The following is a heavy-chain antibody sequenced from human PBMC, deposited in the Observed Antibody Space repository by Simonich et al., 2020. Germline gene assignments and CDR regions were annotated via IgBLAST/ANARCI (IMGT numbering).Heavy chain of an antibody. J-gene: IGHJ3*02. V-gene: IGHV4-39*01. D-gene: IGHD6-13*01. Sequence: QLQLQESGPGLVKPSETLSLTCTVSGGSISSSSYYWGWIRQPPGKGLEWIGNIYYSGSTNYNPCLKSRVTISVETSKNQFSLKLSSVTAADTAVYYCARHAGFAFDIWGQGTMVTVSS. CDR3: ARHAGFAFDI. CDR2: IYYSGST. CDR1: GGSISSSSYY.